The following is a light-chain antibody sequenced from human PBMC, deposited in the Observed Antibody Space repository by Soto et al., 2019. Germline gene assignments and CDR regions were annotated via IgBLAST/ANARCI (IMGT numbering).Light chain of an antibody. V-gene: IGKV1-39*01. CDR2: SSS. J-gene: IGKJ1*01. Sequence: DIQLTQSPSSLSASVGDRVTITCRASERISNYLNWYQQKPGTAPKLLIWSSSTVPSGVPSPFRGSGSWTDFTLSITGLQPEDFAVYYCQQGYNSPRTFGQGTKVEVK. CDR1: ERISNY. CDR3: QQGYNSPRT.